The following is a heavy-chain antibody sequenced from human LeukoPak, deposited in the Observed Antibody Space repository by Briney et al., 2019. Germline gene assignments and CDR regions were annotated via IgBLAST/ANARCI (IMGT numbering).Heavy chain of an antibody. J-gene: IGHJ4*02. CDR3: ARGPLGYYDSSGYAIEGYYFDS. D-gene: IGHD3-22*01. V-gene: IGHV1-8*01. Sequence: ASVKVSCKASGYTFTSYDINWVRQATGQGLEWMGWMNPNSGNTGYVQKFQGRVIMTRNTSISTAYMELSSLRSEDTAVYYCARGPLGYYDSSGYAIEGYYFDSWGRGTLVTVSS. CDR2: MNPNSGNT. CDR1: GYTFTSYD.